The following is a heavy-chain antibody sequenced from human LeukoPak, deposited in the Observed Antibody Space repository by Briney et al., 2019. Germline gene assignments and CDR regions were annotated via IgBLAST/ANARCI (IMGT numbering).Heavy chain of an antibody. CDR2: ISSSGSTI. D-gene: IGHD3-10*02. CDR3: AELGITKIGGV. V-gene: IGHV3-48*03. CDR1: GFTFSSYE. J-gene: IGHJ6*04. Sequence: GGSLRLSCAASGFTFSSYEMNWVRQAPGKGLEWVSYISSSGSTIYYADSVKGRFTISRDNAENSLYLQMNSLRAEDTAVYYCAELGITKIGGVWGKGTTVTISS.